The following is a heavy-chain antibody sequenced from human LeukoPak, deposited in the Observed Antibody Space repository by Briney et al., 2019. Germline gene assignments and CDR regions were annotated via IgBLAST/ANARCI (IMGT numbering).Heavy chain of an antibody. D-gene: IGHD6-19*01. V-gene: IGHV1-46*01. CDR1: GYTFTSYY. CDR3: ARDPKLIAVAGQKDY. Sequence: ASVKVSCKASGYTFTSYYMHWVRQAPGQGLEWMGIINPSGGSTSYAQKFQGRATMTRDTSTSTVYMELSSLRSEDTAVYYCARDPKLIAVAGQKDYWGQGTLVTVSS. CDR2: INPSGGST. J-gene: IGHJ4*02.